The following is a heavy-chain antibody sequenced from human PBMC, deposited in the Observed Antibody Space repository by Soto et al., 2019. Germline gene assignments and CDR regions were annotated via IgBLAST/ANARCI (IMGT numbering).Heavy chain of an antibody. CDR2: ISYDGSNK. Sequence: GGSLRLSCAASGFTFSSYGMHWVRQAPGKGLEWVAVISYDGSNKYYADSVKGRFTISRDNSKNTLYLQMNSLRAEDTAVYYCAKDLGSYDFWSGYLNNWFDPWGQGTLVTVSS. D-gene: IGHD3-3*01. V-gene: IGHV3-30*18. CDR1: GFTFSSYG. J-gene: IGHJ5*02. CDR3: AKDLGSYDFWSGYLNNWFDP.